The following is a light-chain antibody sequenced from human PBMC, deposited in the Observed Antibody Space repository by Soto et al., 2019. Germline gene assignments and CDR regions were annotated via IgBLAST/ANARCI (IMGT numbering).Light chain of an antibody. CDR1: QSVSSSY. Sequence: EIVLTQSPGTLSVSPGERATLSCRASQSVSSSYLAWYQQKPGQAPRLLIYGASSRATGIPDRFSGSGSGTXXXXXXXRLEPEDFAVYYCQHYGSSLWTFGQGNKVEIK. V-gene: IGKV3-20*01. CDR3: QHYGSSLWT. J-gene: IGKJ1*01. CDR2: GAS.